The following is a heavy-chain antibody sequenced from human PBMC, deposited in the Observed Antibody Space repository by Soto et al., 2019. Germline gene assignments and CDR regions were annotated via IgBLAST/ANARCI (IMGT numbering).Heavy chain of an antibody. Sequence: QVQLVQSGAEVKKPGASVKVSCKASGYTFTNYGISWVRQAPGQGLEWMGWISAYNGNTKYAQKLQGRVTMTTDTSTSTAYMEMRSLRSDATAVYYCARGVGSGSYYNQYNWFDPWGQGTLVTVSS. J-gene: IGHJ5*02. CDR1: GYTFTNYG. CDR3: ARGVGSGSYYNQYNWFDP. D-gene: IGHD3-10*01. CDR2: ISAYNGNT. V-gene: IGHV1-18*01.